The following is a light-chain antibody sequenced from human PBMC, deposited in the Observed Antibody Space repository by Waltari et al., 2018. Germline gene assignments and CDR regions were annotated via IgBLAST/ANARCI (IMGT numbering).Light chain of an antibody. CDR2: YAS. J-gene: IGKJ1*01. CDR3: QQYKIYSRT. Sequence: IQLTQSPSSLSASVGDRVTIACRASQDINNDLAWYQQKPGKAPKLLIYYASSLQSGVPSRFSGSGSGTDFTLTISSLQPEDFATYFCQQYKIYSRTFGQGTKVEIK. CDR1: QDINND. V-gene: IGKV1-13*02.